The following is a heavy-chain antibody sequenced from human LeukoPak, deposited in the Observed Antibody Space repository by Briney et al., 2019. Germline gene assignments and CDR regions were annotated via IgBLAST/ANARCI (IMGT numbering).Heavy chain of an antibody. Sequence: GGSLRLSCAASGFTFSTYWMHWVRQAPGKGLVWVSRINTDGSTTSYADSVKGRFTISRDNARNTLYLQMDRLRAEDTAVYFCARPGVGFDGWGQGTLVTVSS. CDR3: ARPGVGFDG. J-gene: IGHJ4*02. CDR1: GFTFSTYW. CDR2: INTDGSTT. V-gene: IGHV3-74*01.